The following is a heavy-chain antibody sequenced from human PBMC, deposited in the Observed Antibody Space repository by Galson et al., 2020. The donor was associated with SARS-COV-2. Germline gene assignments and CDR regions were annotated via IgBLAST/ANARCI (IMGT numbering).Heavy chain of an antibody. Sequence: HGESLKISCKGSGYTFTDYWIGWVRQLPGKGLEWIGIVHPGDRDTRYSPSFQGQVSISADMSTSTAYLHWRSLKASDTAMYYCARHMEYRAQYYYYYMDVWGKGTTVTVSS. V-gene: IGHV5-51*01. J-gene: IGHJ6*03. CDR2: VHPGDRDT. D-gene: IGHD6-6*01. CDR3: ARHMEYRAQYYYYYMDV. CDR1: GYTFTDYW.